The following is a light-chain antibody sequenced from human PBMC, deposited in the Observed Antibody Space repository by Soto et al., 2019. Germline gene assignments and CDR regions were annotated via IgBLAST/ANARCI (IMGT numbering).Light chain of an antibody. J-gene: IGKJ4*01. CDR1: LSISNY. Sequence: IQLTQSPSSLSASVGDRVTITCRASLSISNYLTWYQQMPGKAPKLLIYAASSLQSGVPSRFSGSGSGTDFSLTISSLQPEDFATYFCQQSYSTPPTFGGGTKVDIK. V-gene: IGKV1-39*01. CDR2: AAS. CDR3: QQSYSTPPT.